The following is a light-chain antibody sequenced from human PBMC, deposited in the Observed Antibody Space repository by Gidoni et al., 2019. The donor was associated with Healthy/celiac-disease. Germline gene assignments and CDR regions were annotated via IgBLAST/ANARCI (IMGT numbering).Light chain of an antibody. V-gene: IGLV1-44*01. CDR1: SSNIGSNT. Sequence: QSVLTQPPSASGTPGQRVTISCSGSSSNIGSNTVNWYQPLPGTAPKLLIYSNNQRPSGVPDRFSGSKSGTSASLAISGLQSEDEADYYCAAWDDNLNGSVVFGGGTKLTV. CDR3: AAWDDNLNGSVV. J-gene: IGLJ2*01. CDR2: SNN.